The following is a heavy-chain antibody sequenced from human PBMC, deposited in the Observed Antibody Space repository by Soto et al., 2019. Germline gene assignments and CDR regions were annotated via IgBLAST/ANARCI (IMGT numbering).Heavy chain of an antibody. CDR1: GYTFTSYG. V-gene: IGHV1-69*06. CDR2: IIPIFGTA. CDR3: ARDSNDFWSGYYRANWFDP. D-gene: IGHD3-3*01. Sequence: ASVEVSCKASGYTFTSYGLSWVRQAPGQALEWVGGIIPIFGTANYAQKFQGRVTITADKSTSTAYMELSSLRSEDTAVYYCARDSNDFWSGYYRANWFDPWGQGTLVTVSS. J-gene: IGHJ5*02.